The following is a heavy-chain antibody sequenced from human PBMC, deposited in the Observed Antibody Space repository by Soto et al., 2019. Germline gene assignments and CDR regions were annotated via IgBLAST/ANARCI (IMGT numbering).Heavy chain of an antibody. Sequence: GGSLRLSCSASGFDFSHYAVLWVRQAPGTGLEWVALMSYDGDTKNYADSVKGRFIVSRDNSENTVSLQMKNLRPEDTAVYYCAKAAAYFDFWGGYYGSWGQGT. CDR2: MSYDGDTK. D-gene: IGHD3-3*01. CDR1: GFDFSHYA. CDR3: AKAAAYFDFWGGYYGS. J-gene: IGHJ5*02. V-gene: IGHV3-30*14.